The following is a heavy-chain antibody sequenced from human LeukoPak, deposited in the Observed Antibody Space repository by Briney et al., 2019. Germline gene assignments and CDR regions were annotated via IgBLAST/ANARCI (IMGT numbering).Heavy chain of an antibody. V-gene: IGHV3-48*01. CDR1: GFTFSSYA. J-gene: IGHJ4*02. CDR3: ARTAVAGNEYFDY. D-gene: IGHD6-19*01. CDR2: MSSSGATI. Sequence: PGGSLRLSCAASGFTFSSYAMSWVRQAPGKGLEWVSYMSSSGATIHYADSVKGRFTISRDNAKNSLYLQMNSLRAEDTAVYYCARTAVAGNEYFDYWGQGTLVTVSS.